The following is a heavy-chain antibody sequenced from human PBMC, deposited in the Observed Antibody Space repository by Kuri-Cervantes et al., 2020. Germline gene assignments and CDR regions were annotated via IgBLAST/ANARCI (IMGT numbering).Heavy chain of an antibody. CDR1: GGSFSGYY. Sequence: GSLRLSCAVYGGSFSGYYWSWIRQPPGEGLEWIGSIYSSGSTYYNPSLKSRVKVSFDTSKNQFSLKLTSVTAADTAVYYCARQGNFWSGYVTSWGQGALVTVSS. D-gene: IGHD3-3*01. V-gene: IGHV4-59*08. J-gene: IGHJ4*02. CDR2: IYSSGST. CDR3: ARQGNFWSGYVTS.